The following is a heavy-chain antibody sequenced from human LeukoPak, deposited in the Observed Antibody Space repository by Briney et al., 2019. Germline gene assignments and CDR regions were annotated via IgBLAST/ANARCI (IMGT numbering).Heavy chain of an antibody. CDR2: IYYSGST. CDR1: GGSVSRYY. Sequence: SETLSLTCTVSGGSVSRYYWSWIRQPPGKGLEWIGYIYYSGSTNYNPSLRSRVTISLDTSKNQFSLKLNPVTAADTAVYYCARDLGYCDSTSCYGGYYFDYWGQGILVTVSS. V-gene: IGHV4-59*02. J-gene: IGHJ4*02. CDR3: ARDLGYCDSTSCYGGYYFDY. D-gene: IGHD2-2*01.